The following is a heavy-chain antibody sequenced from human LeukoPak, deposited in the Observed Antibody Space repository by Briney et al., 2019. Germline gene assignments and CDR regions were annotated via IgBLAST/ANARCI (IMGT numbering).Heavy chain of an antibody. V-gene: IGHV3-21*04. CDR2: ISSSSRYI. CDR1: GFTFSSYS. Sequence: PGGSLRLSCAASGFTFSSYSMNWVRQAPGKGLEWVSSISSSSRYIYYADSVKGRFTISRDNSKNTLYLQMNSLRAEDTAVYYCAKARRDVPVVGEQWLVRVNYYYYYMDVWGKGTTVTISS. CDR3: AKARRDVPVVGEQWLVRVNYYYYYMDV. D-gene: IGHD6-19*01. J-gene: IGHJ6*03.